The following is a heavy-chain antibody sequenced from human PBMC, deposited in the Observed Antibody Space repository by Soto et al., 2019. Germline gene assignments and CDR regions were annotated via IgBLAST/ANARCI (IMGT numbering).Heavy chain of an antibody. CDR1: GFTFSNAW. Sequence: PGGSLRLSXAASGFTFSNAWMSWVRQAPGKGLEWVGRIKSKTDGGTTDYAAPVKGRFTISRDDSKNTLYLQMNSLKTEDTAVYYCTSSVAGTHWHYYYYYGMDVWGQGTTVTVSS. J-gene: IGHJ6*02. D-gene: IGHD6-19*01. CDR2: IKSKTDGGTT. V-gene: IGHV3-15*01. CDR3: TSSVAGTHWHYYYYYGMDV.